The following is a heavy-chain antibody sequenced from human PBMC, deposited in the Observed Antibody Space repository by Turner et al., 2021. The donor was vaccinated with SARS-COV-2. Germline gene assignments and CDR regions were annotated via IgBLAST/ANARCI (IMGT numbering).Heavy chain of an antibody. D-gene: IGHD2-21*02. CDR3: GTEGSPNGGDSHLDY. CDR1: GYTFTSSY. V-gene: IGHV1-46*03. J-gene: IGHJ4*02. CDR2: INPSGGST. Sequence: VSYKASGYTFTSSYMHWVRQAPEQGLEGMGIINPSGGSTSYAQKFQGRVTMTRDTSTSTVYIQLSSLISEDTAVYYCGTEGSPNGGDSHLDYWGQGTLVTVSS.